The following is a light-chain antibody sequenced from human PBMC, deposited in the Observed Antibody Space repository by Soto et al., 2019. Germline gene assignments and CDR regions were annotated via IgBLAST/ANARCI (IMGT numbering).Light chain of an antibody. V-gene: IGLV2-11*01. J-gene: IGLJ1*01. CDR1: SSDVGGYDY. CDR3: YSYAGRSTSGV. Sequence: QSALTQPRSVSGSPGQSVTISCTGTSSDVGGYDYVSWYQQHPGKAPKLMIYDVTKRPSGVPDRFSGSKSGNTASLTISGLQAEDEADYFCYSYAGRSTSGVFGTGNKVTVL. CDR2: DVT.